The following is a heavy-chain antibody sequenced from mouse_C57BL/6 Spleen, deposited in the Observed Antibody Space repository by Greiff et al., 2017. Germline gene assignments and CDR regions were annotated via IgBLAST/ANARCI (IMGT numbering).Heavy chain of an antibody. CDR2: INPYNGGT. CDR1: GYTFTDYY. D-gene: IGHD3-2*02. V-gene: IGHV1-19*01. J-gene: IGHJ3*01. CDR3: AREGTAQATWFAY. Sequence: EVQRVESGPVLVKPGASVKMSCKASGYTFTDYYMNWVKQSHGKSLEWIGVINPYNGGTSYNQKFKGKATLTVDKSSSTAYMELNSLTSEDSAVYYCAREGTAQATWFAYWGQGTLVTVSA.